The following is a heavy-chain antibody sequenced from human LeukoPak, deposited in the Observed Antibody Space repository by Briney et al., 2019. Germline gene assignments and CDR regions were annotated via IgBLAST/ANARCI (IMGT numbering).Heavy chain of an antibody. CDR2: IYYDGST. CDR1: GTSISRGGYY. J-gene: IGHJ4*02. CDR3: ACSSGAGTGFDY. V-gene: IGHV4-31*03. D-gene: IGHD6-13*01. Sequence: SQTLSLTCTVSGTSISRGGYYWNWIRQYPGKCLEWIGYIYYDGSTDHNPSLKSRLSISIDTSKNQFSLRLSSVTVADTAVYYCACSSGAGTGFDYWGQGTLVTVSS.